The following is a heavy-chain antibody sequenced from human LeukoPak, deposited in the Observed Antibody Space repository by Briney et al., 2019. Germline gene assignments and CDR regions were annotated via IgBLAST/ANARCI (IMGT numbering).Heavy chain of an antibody. CDR2: INHSGST. D-gene: IGHD1-1*01. V-gene: IGHV4-34*01. CDR3: ANSLMETLLDY. Sequence: SETLSLTCAVYGGSFSGYYWSWIRQPPGKGLEWIGEINHSGSTNYNPSLKSRVTISVDTSKNQFSLKLSSVTAADTAVYYCANSLMETLLDYWGQGTLVTVSS. J-gene: IGHJ4*02. CDR1: GGSFSGYY.